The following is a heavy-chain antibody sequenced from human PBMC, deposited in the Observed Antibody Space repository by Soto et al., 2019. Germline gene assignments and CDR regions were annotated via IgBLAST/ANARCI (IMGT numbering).Heavy chain of an antibody. CDR2: ISSSSSYI. CDR3: ARDSPPSYCSSTNCYEHSYAFDI. Sequence: ESGGGLVKPGGSLRLSCAASGFTFSSYSMNWVRQAPGKGLEWVSSISSSSSYIYYADSVKGRFTISRDNAKNSLYLQMNSLRDEDTAVYYCARDSPPSYCSSTNCYEHSYAFDIWGQGTMVTVSS. D-gene: IGHD2-2*01. J-gene: IGHJ3*02. CDR1: GFTFSSYS. V-gene: IGHV3-21*01.